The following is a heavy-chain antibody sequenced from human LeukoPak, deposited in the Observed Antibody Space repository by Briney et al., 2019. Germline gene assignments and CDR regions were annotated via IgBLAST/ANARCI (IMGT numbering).Heavy chain of an antibody. Sequence: GGSLRLSCAVSGFSFSNAWMSWVRQAPGKGLECVGRIKSVSDGETTDYAAPVKGRFIISRDDSRSTLYLQMHSLRTEDTAVYYCTTLWLGPEFWGQGTLVTVSS. CDR3: TTLWLGPEF. V-gene: IGHV3-15*01. CDR1: GFSFSNAW. J-gene: IGHJ4*02. CDR2: IKSVSDGETT. D-gene: IGHD3-10*01.